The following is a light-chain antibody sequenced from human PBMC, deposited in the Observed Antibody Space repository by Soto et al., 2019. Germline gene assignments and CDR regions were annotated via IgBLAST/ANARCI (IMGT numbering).Light chain of an antibody. Sequence: EVVMTQSPATLSVSPGERATLSCRASQSVSSNLAWYQQKPGQAPRLLIYGASTRATGIPASFSGGGCGTEVPLTSISLQAEDFAVYYCQQYNTWPPWTLGQGTKVEIK. V-gene: IGKV3-15*01. CDR1: QSVSSN. CDR2: GAS. CDR3: QQYNTWPPWT. J-gene: IGKJ1*01.